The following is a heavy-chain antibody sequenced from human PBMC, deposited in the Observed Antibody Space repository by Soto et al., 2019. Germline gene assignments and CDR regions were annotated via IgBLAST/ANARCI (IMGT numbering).Heavy chain of an antibody. CDR3: AKDLVAFTPGRRSPFGS. D-gene: IGHD3-16*01. CDR1: GFTFRAYG. J-gene: IGHJ4*02. V-gene: IGHV3-30*18. Sequence: QVQLVESGGGVVQPGGSLRLSCAPSGFTFRAYGMHWVRQAPGKGLEWVAVISYDGKNEYYADSVKGRFSISRDSSKNTLYLQMNSLRAEDTAVYYCAKDLVAFTPGRRSPFGSWGQGTLVTVSS. CDR2: ISYDGKNE.